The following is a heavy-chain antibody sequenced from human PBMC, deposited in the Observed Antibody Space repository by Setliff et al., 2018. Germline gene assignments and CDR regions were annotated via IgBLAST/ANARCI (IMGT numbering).Heavy chain of an antibody. CDR3: ARHGLQFLEWLSAFDY. V-gene: IGHV4-38-2*01. Sequence: PSETLSLTCAVSGYSISSGYYWGWIRQPPEKGLEWIGNIYHSGSTYYNPSLKSRVTISVDTSKNQFSLKLTSVTAADTAVYYCARHGLQFLEWLSAFDYWGQGTLVTVSS. J-gene: IGHJ4*02. CDR2: IYHSGST. D-gene: IGHD3-3*01. CDR1: GYSISSGYY.